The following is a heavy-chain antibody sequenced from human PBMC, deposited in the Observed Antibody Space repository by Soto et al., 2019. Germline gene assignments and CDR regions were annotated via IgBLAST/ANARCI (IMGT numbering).Heavy chain of an antibody. J-gene: IGHJ3*02. CDR2: ISSSSSYI. V-gene: IGHV3-21*01. Sequence: PGGSLRLSCAASGFTFSSYSMNWVRQAPGKGLEWVSSISSSSSYIYYADSVKGRFTISRDNAKNSLYLQMNSLRAEDTAVYYCAREPGWSAAFDIWGQGTMVTVSS. D-gene: IGHD6-19*01. CDR1: GFTFSSYS. CDR3: AREPGWSAAFDI.